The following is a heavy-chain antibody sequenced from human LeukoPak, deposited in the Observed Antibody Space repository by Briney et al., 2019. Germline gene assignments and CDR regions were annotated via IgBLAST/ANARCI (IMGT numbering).Heavy chain of an antibody. CDR3: ASNSVAGKVLVFDY. V-gene: IGHV4-31*03. J-gene: IGHJ4*02. D-gene: IGHD6-19*01. CDR2: IYYSGST. CDR1: GGSISSGGYY. Sequence: SETLSLTCTVSGGSISSGGYYWSWIRQHPGKGLEWIGYIYYSGSTYYNPSLKSRVTIPVDTSKNQFSLKLSSVTAADTAVYYCASNSVAGKVLVFDYWGQGTLVTVSS.